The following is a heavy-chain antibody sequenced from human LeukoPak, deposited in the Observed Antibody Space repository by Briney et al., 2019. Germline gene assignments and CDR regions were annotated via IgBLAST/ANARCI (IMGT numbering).Heavy chain of an antibody. Sequence: EASVKVSCKASGYTFTGYYMHWVRQAPGQGLEWMGWINPNSGGTNYAQKFQGRVTMTRDTSISTAYMELSRLRSDDTAVYYCARVWSGIGNWFDPWGQGTLVTVSS. CDR2: INPNSGGT. CDR3: ARVWSGIGNWFDP. CDR1: GYTFTGYY. J-gene: IGHJ5*02. V-gene: IGHV1-2*02. D-gene: IGHD3-3*01.